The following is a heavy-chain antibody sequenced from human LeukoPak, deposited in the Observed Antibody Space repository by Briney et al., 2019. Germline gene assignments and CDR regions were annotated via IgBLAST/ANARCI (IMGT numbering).Heavy chain of an antibody. CDR3: AVHCSSTSCYRKIDAFDI. CDR1: GHTFTGYY. CDR2: INPNSGGT. Sequence: GASVKVSCKASGHTFTGYYMHWVRQAPGQGLEWMGWINPNSGGTNYAQKFQGRVTMTRDTSISTAYMELSRLRSDDTAVYYCAVHCSSTSCYRKIDAFDIWGQGTMVTVSS. D-gene: IGHD2-2*01. J-gene: IGHJ3*02. V-gene: IGHV1-2*02.